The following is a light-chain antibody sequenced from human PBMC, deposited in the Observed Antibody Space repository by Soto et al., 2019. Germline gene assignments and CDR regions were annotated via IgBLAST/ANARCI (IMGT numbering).Light chain of an antibody. CDR1: QGISNY. CDR3: QHHHNWPLT. CDR2: AAS. Sequence: DIQMTQSPSSLSASVGDRVTITCRASQGISNYLAWYQQKPGKVPKLLIYAASTLQSGVPSRFSGSGSGTDFTLTISSLQSDDSAIYYCQHHHNWPLTFGQGTTVEIK. J-gene: IGKJ1*01. V-gene: IGKV1-27*01.